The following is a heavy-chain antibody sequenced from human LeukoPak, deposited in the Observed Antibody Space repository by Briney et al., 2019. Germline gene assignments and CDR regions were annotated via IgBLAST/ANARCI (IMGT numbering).Heavy chain of an antibody. D-gene: IGHD1-7*01. CDR2: ISWNSGSI. Sequence: GRSLRLSCAASGFTFDDYAMHWVRQAPGKGLEWVSGISWNSGSIGYVDSVKGRFTISRGNAKNSLYLQMNSLRAEDTALYYCAKANWKYVSGYFDLWGRGTLVTVSS. V-gene: IGHV3-9*01. J-gene: IGHJ2*01. CDR3: AKANWKYVSGYFDL. CDR1: GFTFDDYA.